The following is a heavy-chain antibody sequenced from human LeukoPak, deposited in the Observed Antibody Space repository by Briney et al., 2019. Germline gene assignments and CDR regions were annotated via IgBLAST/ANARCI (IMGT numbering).Heavy chain of an antibody. CDR1: LGTFSTYI. CDR3: ARVRYCSGGSCYPYGMDV. D-gene: IGHD2-15*01. Sequence: VSCTASLGTFSTYIISRVRQAPVQGVEWMGRIIPITGIANYAQKFQGRVTITADKSTSTAYMELSSLRSEDTAVYYCARVRYCSGGSCYPYGMDVWGQGTTVTVSS. V-gene: IGHV1-69*02. J-gene: IGHJ6*02. CDR2: IIPITGIA.